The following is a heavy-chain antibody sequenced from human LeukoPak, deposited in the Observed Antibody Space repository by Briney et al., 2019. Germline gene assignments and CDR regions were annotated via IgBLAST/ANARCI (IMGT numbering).Heavy chain of an antibody. CDR2: IYSSGIT. CDR3: ARLATDSDILTGSDY. J-gene: IGHJ4*02. CDR1: GGSISGYY. V-gene: IGHV4-59*08. D-gene: IGHD3-9*01. Sequence: SSETLSLTCTVSGGSISGYYWSWVRQPPLKGLEWIGYIYSSGITRYSPSLKSRLTISVDTSKNQFSLRLSSVTAADTALYYCARLATDSDILTGSDYWGQGTPVTVSS.